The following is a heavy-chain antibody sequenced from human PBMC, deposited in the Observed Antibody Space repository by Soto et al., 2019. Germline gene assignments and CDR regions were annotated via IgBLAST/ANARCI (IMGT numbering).Heavy chain of an antibody. CDR2: IKSKTDGGTT. J-gene: IGHJ4*02. V-gene: IGHV3-15*01. Sequence: GGSLRLPCAASGFTFSNAWMSWVRQAPGKGLEWVGRIKSKTDGGTTDYAAPVKGRFTISRDDSKNTLYLQMNSLKTEDTAVYYCTAGSYYDSSRYYQCFDFWGQGTLVTVSS. D-gene: IGHD3-22*01. CDR1: GFTFSNAW. CDR3: TAGSYYDSSRYYQCFDF.